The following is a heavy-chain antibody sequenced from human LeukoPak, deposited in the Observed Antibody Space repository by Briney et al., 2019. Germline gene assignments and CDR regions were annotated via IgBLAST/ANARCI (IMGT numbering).Heavy chain of an antibody. Sequence: ASVKVSCKASGYTFSRYAIHWVRQAPGQRLEWMGGMIPIFGTANYAQKFQGRVTITTDESTSTAYMELSSLRSEDTAVYYCASSGRDGDLVVVPAAPLDYWGQGTLVTVSS. CDR3: ASSGRDGDLVVVPAAPLDY. J-gene: IGHJ4*02. V-gene: IGHV1-69*05. CDR2: MIPIFGTA. CDR1: GYTFSRYA. D-gene: IGHD2-2*01.